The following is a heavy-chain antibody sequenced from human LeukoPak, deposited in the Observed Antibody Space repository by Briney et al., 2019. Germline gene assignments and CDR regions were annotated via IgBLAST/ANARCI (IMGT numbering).Heavy chain of an antibody. V-gene: IGHV3-11*01. J-gene: IGHJ4*02. Sequence: GGSLRLSCAASGFTFSDYYMSWIRQAPGKGLEWVSYISSSGSTVYYADSVKGRFTISRDNAKNSLYLQMNSLRAEDTAVYYCARGGYCSSTSCYGPFDYWGQGTLVTVSS. CDR2: ISSSGSTV. CDR1: GFTFSDYY. D-gene: IGHD2-2*01. CDR3: ARGGYCSSTSCYGPFDY.